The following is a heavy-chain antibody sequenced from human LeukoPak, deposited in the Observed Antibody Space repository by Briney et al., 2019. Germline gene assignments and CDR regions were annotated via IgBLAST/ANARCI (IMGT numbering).Heavy chain of an antibody. CDR2: INEDATTI. V-gene: IGHV3-74*01. J-gene: IGHJ4*02. Sequence: PGGSLRLSCAASGFAFSAYWMHWVRQAPGKGLEWVSRINEDATTISYADSVNGRFIISRDNSKNSLYLQMHNLRAEDTAVYYCVRDLVFVWTPGDDFDFWGQGTLVTVSS. CDR1: GFAFSAYW. CDR3: VRDLVFVWTPGDDFDF. D-gene: IGHD3-16*01.